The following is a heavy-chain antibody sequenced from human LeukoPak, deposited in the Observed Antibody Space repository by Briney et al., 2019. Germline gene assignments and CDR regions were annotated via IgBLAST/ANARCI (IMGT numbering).Heavy chain of an antibody. Sequence: GGSLRLSCAASGFTFNTYGMSWVRQAPGKGLEWVSGISGSGGATYYADSVKGRFTISRDNAKNSLYLQMNSLRAEDTAVYYCASIPRWVQRSGSYWGQGTLLNVSS. D-gene: IGHD5-18*01. CDR1: GFTFNTYG. J-gene: IGHJ4*02. CDR3: ASIPRWVQRSGSY. V-gene: IGHV3-23*01. CDR2: ISGSGGAT.